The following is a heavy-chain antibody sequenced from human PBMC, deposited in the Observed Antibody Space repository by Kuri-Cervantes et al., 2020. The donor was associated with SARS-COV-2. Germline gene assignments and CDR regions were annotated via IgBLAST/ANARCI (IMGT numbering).Heavy chain of an antibody. CDR3: ARDLRWGAFDI. CDR2: IKQDGSEK. D-gene: IGHD1-26*01. CDR1: GFTFSSYW. V-gene: IGHV3-7*01. J-gene: IGHJ3*02. Sequence: GGSLRLSCAASGFTFSSYWMSWVRQAPGKGLEWVANIKQDGSEKYYADSVKGRFTISRDNAKKSLFLQMNSLRAEDTAVYYCARDLRWGAFDIWGQGTMVTVSS.